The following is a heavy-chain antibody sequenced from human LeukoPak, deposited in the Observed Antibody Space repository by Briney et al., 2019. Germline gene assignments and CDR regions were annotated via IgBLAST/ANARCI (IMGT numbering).Heavy chain of an antibody. CDR1: GFTFSSYG. V-gene: IGHV3-30*03. D-gene: IGHD6-19*01. Sequence: GRSLRLSCAASGFTFSSYGMHWVRQAPGKGLEWVAVISYDGSNKYYVDSVKGRFTISRDNSKNTLYLQMNSLRAEDTAVYYCAREMAVAGLDYWGQGTLVTVSS. CDR3: AREMAVAGLDY. CDR2: ISYDGSNK. J-gene: IGHJ4*02.